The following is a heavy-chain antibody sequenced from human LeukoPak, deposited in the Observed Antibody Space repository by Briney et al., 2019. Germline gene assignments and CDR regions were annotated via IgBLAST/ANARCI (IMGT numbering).Heavy chain of an antibody. D-gene: IGHD6-13*01. J-gene: IGHJ4*02. Sequence: SETLSLTCTVSGGSISSGGYYWSWIRQHPVKGLERIGYIYYSGSTYYNPSLKSRVTISVDTSKNQFSLKLSSVTAADTAVYYCARAPGYSSSWLFDYWGQGTLVTVSS. V-gene: IGHV4-31*03. CDR1: GGSISSGGYY. CDR2: IYYSGST. CDR3: ARAPGYSSSWLFDY.